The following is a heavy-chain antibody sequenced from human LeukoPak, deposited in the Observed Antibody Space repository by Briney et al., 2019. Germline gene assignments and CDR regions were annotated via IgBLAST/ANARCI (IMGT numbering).Heavy chain of an antibody. Sequence: SETLSLTCAVYGGSFSGYYWSWIRQPPGKGLEWIGEINHSGSTNYNPSLKSRVTISVDTSKNQFSLKLSSVTAADTAVYYCARRNIVVVPAAIFRRRNSFDPWGQGTLVTVSS. D-gene: IGHD2-2*01. CDR1: GGSFSGYY. J-gene: IGHJ5*02. CDR3: ARRNIVVVPAAIFRRRNSFDP. CDR2: INHSGST. V-gene: IGHV4-34*01.